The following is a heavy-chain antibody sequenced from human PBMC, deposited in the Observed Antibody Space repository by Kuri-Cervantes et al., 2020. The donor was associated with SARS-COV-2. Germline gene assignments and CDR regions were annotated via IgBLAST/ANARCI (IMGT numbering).Heavy chain of an antibody. V-gene: IGHV4-34*01. D-gene: IGHD3-3*01. CDR1: GGPFSGYY. Sequence: GSLRLSCAVYGGPFSGYYWSWIRQPPGKGLEWIGEINHSGSTNYNPSLKSRVTMSVDTSKNQFSLKLSSVTAADTAVYYCARDQTTYYDFWSGYNYGMDVWGQGTTVTVSS. CDR2: INHSGST. J-gene: IGHJ6*02. CDR3: ARDQTTYYDFWSGYNYGMDV.